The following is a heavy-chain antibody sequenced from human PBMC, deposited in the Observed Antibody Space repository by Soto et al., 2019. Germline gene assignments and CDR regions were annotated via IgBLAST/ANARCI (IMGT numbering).Heavy chain of an antibody. Sequence: EVQLLESGGTLVQRGGSLRLSCAASGFTFSSYAMSWVRQAPGKGLEWVSAISGSGDYTYYAESLRGRFTISRDSPKNTLSLKVNTPGADDTAGYCCVRWGLSVNDFTPPSGYYFFGGVDVWGQGTTVTVSS. J-gene: IGHJ6*02. CDR3: VRWGLSVNDFTPPSGYYFFGGVDV. V-gene: IGHV3-23*01. CDR2: ISGSGDYT. D-gene: IGHD2-21*01. CDR1: GFTFSSYA.